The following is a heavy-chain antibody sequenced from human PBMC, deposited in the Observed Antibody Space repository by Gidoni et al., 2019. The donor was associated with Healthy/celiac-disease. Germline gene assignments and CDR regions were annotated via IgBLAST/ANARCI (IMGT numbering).Heavy chain of an antibody. Sequence: EVQLVESGGGLGQPGRSLRLSCAASGFHFDDYAMTWVRQAPGKGLEWVSGISWNSGSIGYADSVKGRFTISRDNAKTSLYLQMNSLRAEDTALYYCAKTSQDYDSSGYYYVWNYFDYWGQGTLVTVSS. CDR2: ISWNSGSI. D-gene: IGHD3-22*01. J-gene: IGHJ4*02. V-gene: IGHV3-9*01. CDR3: AKTSQDYDSSGYYYVWNYFDY. CDR1: GFHFDDYA.